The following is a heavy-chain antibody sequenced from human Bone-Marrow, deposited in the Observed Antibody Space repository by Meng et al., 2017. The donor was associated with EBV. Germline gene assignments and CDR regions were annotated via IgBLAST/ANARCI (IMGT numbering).Heavy chain of an antibody. Sequence: QVEMVQSGAEVKQAGSSVKVSCTSSGGTFRNYGISWVRQAPGQGLEWMGVIIPSFGTTHFAQKFQGRVTITADESTSTAYMELSSLRSEDTALYYCARDRVASSDILTGHLLLEYWGQGTLVTVSS. CDR3: ARDRVASSDILTGHLLLEY. D-gene: IGHD3-9*01. J-gene: IGHJ4*02. CDR2: IIPSFGTT. V-gene: IGHV1-69*01. CDR1: GGTFRNYG.